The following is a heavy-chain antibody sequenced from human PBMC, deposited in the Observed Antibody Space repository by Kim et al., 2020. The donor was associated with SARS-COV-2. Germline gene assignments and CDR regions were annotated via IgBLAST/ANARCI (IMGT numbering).Heavy chain of an antibody. CDR3: ARDYGSGWYDIDY. V-gene: IGHV5-10-1*01. D-gene: IGHD6-19*01. CDR2: IDPSDSYT. J-gene: IGHJ4*02. Sequence: GESLKISCKGSGYSFTSYWISWARQMPGKGLEWMGRIDPSDSYTNYSPSFQGHVTISADKSISTAYLQWSSLKASDTAMYYCARDYGSGWYDIDYWGQGTLVTVSS. CDR1: GYSFTSYW.